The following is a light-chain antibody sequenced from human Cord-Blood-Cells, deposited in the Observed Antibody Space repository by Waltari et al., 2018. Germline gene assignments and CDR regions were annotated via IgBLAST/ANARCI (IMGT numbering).Light chain of an antibody. CDR2: EVS. J-gene: IGLJ1*01. V-gene: IGLV2-23*02. CDR3: CSYAGSSTFV. Sequence: QSALTQPASVSGSRGQSISIPCTGTSRAVGGYNLVSWYQQHPGKAPKLMIYEVSKRPSGVSNRFSGSKSGNTASLTISGLQAEDEADYYCCSYAGSSTFVFGTGTKVTVL. CDR1: SRAVGGYNL.